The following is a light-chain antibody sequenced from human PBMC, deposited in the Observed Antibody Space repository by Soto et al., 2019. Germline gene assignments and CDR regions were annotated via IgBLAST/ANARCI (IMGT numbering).Light chain of an antibody. Sequence: EIVMTQSPATLYLSPGERATLSCRASQRVSSNFAWYQHKPGQAPTLLIHGASTRATGISARFSGSGSGTEFTLTISSLQSKDFAVYYGQQYGNLPPRTFGQGTKVEIK. J-gene: IGKJ1*01. CDR3: QQYGNLPPRT. CDR2: GAS. V-gene: IGKV3-15*01. CDR1: QRVSSN.